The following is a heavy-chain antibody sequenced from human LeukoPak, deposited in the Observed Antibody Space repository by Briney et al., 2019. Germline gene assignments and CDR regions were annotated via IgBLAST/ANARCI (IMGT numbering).Heavy chain of an antibody. CDR2: IVVGSGNT. CDR3: AADPYYDSAFAI. J-gene: IGHJ3*02. V-gene: IGHV1-58*02. CDR1: GFTFTSSA. Sequence: ASVKVSCKASGFTFTSSAMQWVRQARGQRLEWIGWIVVGSGNTNYAQKFQERVTITRDMSTSTAYMELSSLRSEDTAVYYCAADPYYDSAFAIWGQGTMVTVSS. D-gene: IGHD3-22*01.